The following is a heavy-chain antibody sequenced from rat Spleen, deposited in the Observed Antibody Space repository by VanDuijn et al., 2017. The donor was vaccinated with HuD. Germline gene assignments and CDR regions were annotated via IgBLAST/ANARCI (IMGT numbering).Heavy chain of an antibody. V-gene: IGHV2-15*01. Sequence: QVQLKESGPGLVQPSQTLSLTCTVSGFSLTSYGVSWVRQPPGKGLEWMGGIWGDGSTNYNSALKSRLSISRDTSKSQVFLKMNSLQTEDTAIYFCTRGVYGDYWGQGVMVTVSS. CDR1: GFSLTSYG. J-gene: IGHJ2*01. D-gene: IGHD1-11*01. CDR2: IWGDGST. CDR3: TRGVYGDY.